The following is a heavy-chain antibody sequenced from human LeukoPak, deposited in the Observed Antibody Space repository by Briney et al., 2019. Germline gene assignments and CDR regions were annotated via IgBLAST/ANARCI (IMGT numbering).Heavy chain of an antibody. V-gene: IGHV1-3*03. CDR1: GCTFTSYA. Sequence: SSVNVSCKASGCTFTSYAMHWVRQAPGQRLEGMGWINDGNGNTKYSQEFQRRITITRDTSASTAYMELNSLRSEDMAVDFCARVRNNCRVDDAFDIWGQGTMVTVSS. CDR3: ARVRNNCRVDDAFDI. D-gene: IGHD5-24*01. CDR2: INDGNGNT. J-gene: IGHJ3*02.